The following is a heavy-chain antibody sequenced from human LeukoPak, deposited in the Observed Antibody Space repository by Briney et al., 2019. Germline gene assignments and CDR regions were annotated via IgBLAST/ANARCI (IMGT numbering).Heavy chain of an antibody. J-gene: IGHJ4*02. V-gene: IGHV4-59*01. CDR1: GGSISSYY. D-gene: IGHD7-27*01. Sequence: ASETLCLTCTVSGGSISSYYWSWIRQPPGKGLEWIGYIYYSGSTNYNPSLKSRVTISVDTSKNQFSLKLSSVTAADTAVYYCARGGRPGEYFDYWGQGTLVTVSS. CDR2: IYYSGST. CDR3: ARGGRPGEYFDY.